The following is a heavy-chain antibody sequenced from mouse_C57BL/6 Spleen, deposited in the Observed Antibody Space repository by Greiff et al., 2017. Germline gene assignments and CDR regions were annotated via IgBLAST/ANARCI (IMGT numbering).Heavy chain of an antibody. CDR2: IYPGDGDT. CDR1: GYAFSSSW. D-gene: IGHD2-3*01. V-gene: IGHV1-82*01. J-gene: IGHJ1*03. CDR3: ARSGDGYYEDWYFDV. Sequence: VKLMESGPELVKPGASVKISCKASGYAFSSSWMNWVKQRPGKGLEWIGRIYPGDGDTNYNGKFKGKATLTADKSSSTAYMQLSSLTSEDSAVYFCARSGDGYYEDWYFDVWGTGTTVTVSS.